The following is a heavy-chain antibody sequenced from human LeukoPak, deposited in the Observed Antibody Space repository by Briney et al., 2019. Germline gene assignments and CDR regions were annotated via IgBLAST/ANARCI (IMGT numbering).Heavy chain of an antibody. D-gene: IGHD2-15*01. CDR1: GGSIRSGNHY. Sequence: SQTLSLTCTVSGGSIRSGNHYWSWIRQPAGKGLEWIGRIYTSGSTNYNPSLKSRVTIPVDTSRNQFSLKLSSVTAADTAVYYCARALYCSGGSCYPWNAFDIWGQGTMVTVSS. CDR2: IYTSGST. CDR3: ARALYCSGGSCYPWNAFDI. V-gene: IGHV4-61*02. J-gene: IGHJ3*02.